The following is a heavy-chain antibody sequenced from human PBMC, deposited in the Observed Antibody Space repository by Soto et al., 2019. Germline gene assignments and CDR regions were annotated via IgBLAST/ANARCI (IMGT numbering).Heavy chain of an antibody. D-gene: IGHD4-17*01. Sequence: QVRLEESGPGLVKPSETLSLICSVSGGSVNNADYFWSWIRHHPENGLEWIGYIYYSGSTRYNPSFKTRATLSIDTSKNQFSLRLNSETVADTAVYFCARDADYGGSRGGMDVWGRGTTVTVSS. V-gene: IGHV4-31*03. CDR1: GGSVNNADYF. J-gene: IGHJ6*02. CDR3: ARDADYGGSRGGMDV. CDR2: IYYSGST.